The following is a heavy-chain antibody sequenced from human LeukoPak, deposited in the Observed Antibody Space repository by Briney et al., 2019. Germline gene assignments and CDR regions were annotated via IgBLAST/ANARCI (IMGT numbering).Heavy chain of an antibody. D-gene: IGHD6-6*01. Sequence: TGGSLRLSCAASGFTFSSYSMNWVRQAPGKGLEWVSSISSSSSYIYYAGSVKGRFTISRDNAKNSLYLQMNSLRAEDTAVYYCASVVAARRGYWGQGTLVTVSS. J-gene: IGHJ4*02. CDR1: GFTFSSYS. CDR2: ISSSSSYI. V-gene: IGHV3-21*01. CDR3: ASVVAARRGY.